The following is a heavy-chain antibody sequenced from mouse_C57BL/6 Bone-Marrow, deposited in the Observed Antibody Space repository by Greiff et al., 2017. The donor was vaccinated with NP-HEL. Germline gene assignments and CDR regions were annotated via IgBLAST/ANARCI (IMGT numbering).Heavy chain of an antibody. CDR1: GYTFTSYG. J-gene: IGHJ1*03. D-gene: IGHD2-3*01. V-gene: IGHV1-81*01. CDR2: IYPRSGNT. Sequence: QVQLQQSGAELARPGASVKLSCKASGYTFTSYGISWVKQRTGQGLEWIGEIYPRSGNTYYNEKFKGKATLTADKSSSTAYMVLRSLTSEDSAVYFCAREGYYPYWYFDVWGTGTTVTVSS. CDR3: AREGYYPYWYFDV.